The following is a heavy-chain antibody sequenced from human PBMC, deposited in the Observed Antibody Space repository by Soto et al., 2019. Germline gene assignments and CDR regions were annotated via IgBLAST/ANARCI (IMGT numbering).Heavy chain of an antibody. CDR3: ARAGIAAAGPALNY. CDR1: GGSFSGYY. J-gene: IGHJ4*02. Sequence: TSETLSLTCAVYGGSFSGYYWSWIRQPPGKGLEWIGEINHSGSTNYNPSLKSRVTISVDTSKNQFSLKLSSVTAADTAVYYCARAGIAAAGPALNYWGQGTLVTVSS. CDR2: INHSGST. V-gene: IGHV4-34*01. D-gene: IGHD6-13*01.